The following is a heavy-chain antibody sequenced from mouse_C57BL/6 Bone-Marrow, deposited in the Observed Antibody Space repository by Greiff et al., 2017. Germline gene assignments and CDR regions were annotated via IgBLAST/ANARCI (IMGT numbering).Heavy chain of an antibody. V-gene: IGHV5-12*01. D-gene: IGHD1-1*01. J-gene: IGHJ2*01. Sequence: EVKVVESGGGLVQPGGSLKLSCAASGFTFSDYYMYWVRQTPEKRLEWVAYISNGGGSTYYPDTVKGRFTISRDNAKNTLYLQMSRLKSEDTAMYYCARQGTTVVALDYWGQGTTLTVSS. CDR3: ARQGTTVVALDY. CDR2: ISNGGGST. CDR1: GFTFSDYY.